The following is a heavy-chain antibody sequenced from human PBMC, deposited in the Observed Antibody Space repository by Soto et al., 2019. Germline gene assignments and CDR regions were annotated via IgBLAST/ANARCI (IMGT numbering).Heavy chain of an antibody. D-gene: IGHD4-17*01. CDR3: AGRYGGTLDY. CDR2: IYYSGST. Sequence: ASETLSLTCTVSGGSISRYYWSWIRQPPGKGLEWIGYIYYSGSTNYNPSLKSRVTISVDTSKNQFSLKLSSVTAADTAVYYCAGRYGGTLDYWGQGTLVTVSS. J-gene: IGHJ4*02. CDR1: GGSISRYY. V-gene: IGHV4-59*08.